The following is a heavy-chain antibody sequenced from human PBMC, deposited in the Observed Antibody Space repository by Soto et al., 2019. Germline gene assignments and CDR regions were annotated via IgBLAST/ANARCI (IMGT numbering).Heavy chain of an antibody. CDR2: ITNTGEPI. Sequence: EVQMVESGGGLVQPGGSLRLSCAGSGFTFSTYNMDWVRQAPGKGLEWISYITNTGEPIYYADSVRGRFTISRDNAKNALFLQMNSLRDEDTAVYYCARDGDRGYDMDVWGQGTTVTVSS. CDR3: ARDGDRGYDMDV. J-gene: IGHJ6*02. CDR1: GFTFSTYN. V-gene: IGHV3-48*02.